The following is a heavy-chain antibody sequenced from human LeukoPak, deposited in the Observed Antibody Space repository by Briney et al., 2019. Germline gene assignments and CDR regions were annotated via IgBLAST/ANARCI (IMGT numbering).Heavy chain of an antibody. CDR1: GFIFSDFS. Sequence: GGSLRLSCAVSGFIFSDFSMSWVRQAPGKGLEWVAKMKEYGSEIFYVDSVKGRFTISRDNAKNSLYLQMNRLRAEDTAVYYCARPRGCGTSRCNNFDYWGQGTLVTVSS. CDR2: MKEYGSEI. CDR3: ARPRGCGTSRCNNFDY. D-gene: IGHD2-21*01. J-gene: IGHJ4*02. V-gene: IGHV3-7*01.